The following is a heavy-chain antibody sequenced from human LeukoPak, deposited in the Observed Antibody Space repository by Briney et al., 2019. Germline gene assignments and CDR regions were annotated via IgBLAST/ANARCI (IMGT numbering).Heavy chain of an antibody. CDR1: GGTFSSYA. Sequence: SVKVSCKASGGTFSSYAISWVRQAPGQGLEWMGGIIPIFGTANYAQKFQGRVTITRDTSASTAYMELSSLRSEDTAVYYCASPYPGIAAAGNSYYYGMDVWGQGTTVAVSS. CDR2: IIPIFGTA. D-gene: IGHD6-13*01. V-gene: IGHV1-69*05. CDR3: ASPYPGIAAAGNSYYYGMDV. J-gene: IGHJ6*02.